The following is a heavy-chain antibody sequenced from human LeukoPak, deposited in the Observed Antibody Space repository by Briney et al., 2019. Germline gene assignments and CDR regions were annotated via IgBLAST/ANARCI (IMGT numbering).Heavy chain of an antibody. CDR1: RFTFSSYG. V-gene: IGHV3-30*02. CDR2: IRHDGSYQ. CDR3: ARDLEGRYDFWSGSYETHYYYYMDG. Sequence: PGGSLRLSCAASRFTFSSYGMHWVRQTPGKGLEWVAFIRHDGSYQQYADSVKGRFTVSRDNSKDTVYLQMNILRAEDTAVYYCARDLEGRYDFWSGSYETHYYYYMDGWGKGTTVTVSS. D-gene: IGHD3-3*01. J-gene: IGHJ6*03.